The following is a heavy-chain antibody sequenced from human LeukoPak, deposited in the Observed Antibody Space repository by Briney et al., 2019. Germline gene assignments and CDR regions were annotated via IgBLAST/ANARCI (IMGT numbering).Heavy chain of an antibody. CDR3: ARASSTRPLLMLHDY. V-gene: IGHV4-59*01. D-gene: IGHD3-10*01. CDR2: IYYSGST. CDR1: GGSISSYY. Sequence: KPSETLSLTCTVSGGSISSYYWSWIRQPPGKGLEWIGYIYYSGSTNYNPSLKSRVTISVDTSKNQFSLKLSSVTAADTAVYYCARASSTRPLLMLHDYWGQGTLVTVPS. J-gene: IGHJ4*02.